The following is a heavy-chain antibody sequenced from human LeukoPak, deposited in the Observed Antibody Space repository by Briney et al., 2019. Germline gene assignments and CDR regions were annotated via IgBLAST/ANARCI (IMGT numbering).Heavy chain of an antibody. CDR1: GFTFISYD. J-gene: IGHJ4*02. CDR3: ARGTLGAWGW. Sequence: PRGSLRLSCAPSGFTFISYDMNWFAHAPGKGLDGVSSISSSSNYIHYADAAKGRFTISRDNAKNSLYLQMNSLRAEDTAVYFCARGTLGAWGWWGQGTLVTVS. V-gene: IGHV3-21*01. D-gene: IGHD6-19*01. CDR2: ISSSSNYI.